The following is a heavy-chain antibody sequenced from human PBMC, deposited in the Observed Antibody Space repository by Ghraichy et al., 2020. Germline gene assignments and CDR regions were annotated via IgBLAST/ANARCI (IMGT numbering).Heavy chain of an antibody. D-gene: IGHD6-19*01. CDR3: ARVIAVAGKGAFDY. J-gene: IGHJ4*02. Sequence: SETLSLTCAISGDSVSSNSAAWNWIRQSPSRGLEWLGRTYYRSKWYNDYAVSVKSRITINPDTSKNQFSLQLNSVTPEDTAVYYCARVIAVAGKGAFDYWGQGTLVTVSS. CDR1: GDSVSSNSAA. CDR2: TYYRSKWYN. V-gene: IGHV6-1*01.